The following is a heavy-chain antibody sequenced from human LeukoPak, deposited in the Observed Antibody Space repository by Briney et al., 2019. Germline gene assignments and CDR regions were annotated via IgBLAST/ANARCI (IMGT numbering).Heavy chain of an antibody. J-gene: IGHJ4*02. D-gene: IGHD3-22*01. Sequence: GGSLRLSCAASRVTFMSYWMNWVRQAPGKGLEWVAFISNNGRNKDYADSVKGRFTISRDDSKNTLYLQVNSLRPEDTAVYYCTRDLSGHYSIDYWGQGTLVTVSS. V-gene: IGHV3-30*03. CDR2: ISNNGRNK. CDR1: RVTFMSYW. CDR3: TRDLSGHYSIDY.